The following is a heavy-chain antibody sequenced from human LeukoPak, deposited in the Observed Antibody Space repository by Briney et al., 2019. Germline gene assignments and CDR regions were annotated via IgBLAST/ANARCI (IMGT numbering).Heavy chain of an antibody. CDR3: ARATGKDSLTGRKLDC. CDR2: MNPNSGNT. J-gene: IGHJ4*02. V-gene: IGHV1-8*01. Sequence: ASVKVSCKASGYTFTSYDINWVRQATGQGLEWMGWMNPNSGNTGYAQKFQGRVTMTRNTPISTAYMELSSLRSEDTAVYYCARATGKDSLTGRKLDCWGQGTLVSVSS. CDR1: GYTFTSYD. D-gene: IGHD3-9*01.